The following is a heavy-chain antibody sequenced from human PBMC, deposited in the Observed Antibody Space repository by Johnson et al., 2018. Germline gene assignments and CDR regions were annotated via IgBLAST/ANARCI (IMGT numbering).Heavy chain of an antibody. CDR3: ARDDWSSTSGYGDWFDP. CDR1: GFTFSSYS. D-gene: IGHD2-2*01. CDR2: ISSSSSYI. J-gene: IGHJ5*02. Sequence: VQLVQSGGGLVKPGGSLRLSCAASGFTFSSYSMNWVRQAPGKGLEWVSSISSSSSYIYYADSVKGRFTISRDNAKNSLYLQMNSLRAEYTAVYYCARDDWSSTSGYGDWFDPWGQGTLVTVSA. V-gene: IGHV3-21*01.